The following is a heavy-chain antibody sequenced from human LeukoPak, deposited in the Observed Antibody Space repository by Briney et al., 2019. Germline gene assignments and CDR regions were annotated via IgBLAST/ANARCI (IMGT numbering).Heavy chain of an antibody. CDR3: AASHYDAKYGMDV. D-gene: IGHD3-3*01. CDR1: GFTFSSYA. CDR2: ISGSGGST. Sequence: GGSLRLSCAASGFTFSSYAMSWVRQAPGKGLEWVSAISGSGGSTYYADSVKGRFTISRDNSKNTLYLQMNSLRAEDTAVYYCAASHYDAKYGMDVWGQGTTVTVSS. V-gene: IGHV3-23*01. J-gene: IGHJ6*02.